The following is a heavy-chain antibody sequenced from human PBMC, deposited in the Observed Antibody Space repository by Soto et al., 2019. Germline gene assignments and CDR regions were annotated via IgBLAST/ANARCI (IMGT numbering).Heavy chain of an antibody. Sequence: QVQLQESGPGLVKPSQTLTLTCSVSGGSINSGGYYWTWIRQHPGKGLEWIGNIYYSGSTSYKPSLKSRVTISIDTSKTHFSLKLSSVTAAETAVYYCARSSISTKIDYWGQGTLVTVSS. J-gene: IGHJ4*02. CDR1: GGSINSGGYY. V-gene: IGHV4-31*03. CDR3: ARSSISTKIDY. D-gene: IGHD2-2*01. CDR2: IYYSGST.